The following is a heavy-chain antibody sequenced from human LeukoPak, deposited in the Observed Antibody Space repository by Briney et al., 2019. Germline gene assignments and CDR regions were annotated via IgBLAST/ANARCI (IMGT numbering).Heavy chain of an antibody. D-gene: IGHD2-2*01. V-gene: IGHV1-46*01. CDR1: GYIFSNYY. Sequence: GASVKVSCKASGYIFSNYYMHWVRQAPGQGLEWMGIVNPSGGGTSNAQKLQGRVTMTTDTSTSTAYMELRSLRSDDTAVYYCARAPFCSSTSCYPRNYYYYYYMDVWGKGTTVTISS. CDR3: ARAPFCSSTSCYPRNYYYYYYMDV. J-gene: IGHJ6*03. CDR2: VNPSGGGT.